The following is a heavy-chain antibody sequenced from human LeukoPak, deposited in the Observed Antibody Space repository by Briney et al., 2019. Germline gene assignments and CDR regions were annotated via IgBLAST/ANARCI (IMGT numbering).Heavy chain of an antibody. V-gene: IGHV1-2*02. D-gene: IGHD3-22*01. CDR1: GYTFNAYY. J-gene: IGHJ4*02. CDR2: IDLKTGNT. CDR3: ASEACSTSGNCYLQRVAS. Sequence: ASVKVSFKPSGYTFNAYYMHWVRQAPGQGLEWVGWIDLKTGNTRYAQKFQGRVTITRDTPIGTVDMELSSLKSGDTAVDYGASEACSTSGNCYLQRVASWGPGTLVTVSS.